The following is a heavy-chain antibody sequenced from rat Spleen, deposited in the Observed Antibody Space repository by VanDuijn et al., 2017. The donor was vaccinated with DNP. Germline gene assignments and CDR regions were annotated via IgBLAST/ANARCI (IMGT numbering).Heavy chain of an antibody. CDR1: GFTFSDYA. J-gene: IGHJ2*01. V-gene: IGHV5-7*01. CDR2: IIYDGSFI. D-gene: IGHD1-9*01. CDR3: TRGGTYYFDY. Sequence: EVQLVESGGGLVQPGRSLKLSCAASGFTFSDYAMAWVRQSPKKGLEWVATIIYDGSFIYYRDSVKGRFTVPRDDSTSTLYLQMDSLRSEDTATYYCTRGGTYYFDYWGQGVMVTVSS.